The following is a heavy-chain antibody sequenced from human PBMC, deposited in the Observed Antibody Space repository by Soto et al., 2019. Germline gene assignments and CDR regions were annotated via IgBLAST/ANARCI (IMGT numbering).Heavy chain of an antibody. V-gene: IGHV3-74*01. CDR2: FNSDGSVS. Sequence: EVQLVESGGGLVQPGGSLRLSCAASGFTFGNYWMYWVRQAPGKGLVWVSRFNSDGSVSSYADSVKGRLTIPSDNVKNPLYLQMDSLRIEDTAVYYCARADCVGGTCYTLAGSFYYYMHVWGKGTTVTVFS. D-gene: IGHD2-15*01. CDR1: GFTFGNYW. CDR3: ARADCVGGTCYTLAGSFYYYMHV. J-gene: IGHJ6*03.